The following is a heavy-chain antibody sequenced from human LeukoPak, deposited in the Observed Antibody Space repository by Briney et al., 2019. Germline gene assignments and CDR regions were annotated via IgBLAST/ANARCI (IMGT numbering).Heavy chain of an antibody. V-gene: IGHV3-30-3*01. D-gene: IGHD3-22*01. Sequence: PGRSLRLSCAASGFTFSSYAMHWVRQAPGKGLEWVAVISYGGSNKYYADSVKGRFTISRDNSKNMLYLQMNSLRAEDTAVYYCARDRGDYYDSSGPLDYWGQGTLVTVSS. CDR2: ISYGGSNK. CDR1: GFTFSSYA. CDR3: ARDRGDYYDSSGPLDY. J-gene: IGHJ4*02.